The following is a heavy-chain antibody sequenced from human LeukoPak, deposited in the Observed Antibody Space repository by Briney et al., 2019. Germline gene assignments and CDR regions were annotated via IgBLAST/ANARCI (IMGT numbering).Heavy chain of an antibody. V-gene: IGHV4-39*01. D-gene: IGHD3-10*01. CDR2: IYYSGST. J-gene: IGHJ5*02. CDR1: GGSISSSSYY. Sequence: PSETLSLPCTVSGGSISSSSYYWGWIRQPPGKGLEWIGSIYYSGSTYYNPSLKSRVTISADTSKNQFSLKLSSVTAADTAVYFCARGAMVRGLGRNWFDPWGQGTLVTVSS. CDR3: ARGAMVRGLGRNWFDP.